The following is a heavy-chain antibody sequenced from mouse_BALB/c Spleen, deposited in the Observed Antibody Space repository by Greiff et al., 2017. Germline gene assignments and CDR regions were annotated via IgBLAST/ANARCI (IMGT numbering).Heavy chain of an antibody. CDR1: GFTFTDYY. CDR2: IRNKANGYTT. J-gene: IGHJ1*01. Sequence: EVMLVESGGGLVQPGGSLRLSCATSGFTFTDYYMSWVRQPPGKALEWLGFIRNKANGYTTEYSASVKGRFTISRDNSQSILYLQMNTLRAEDSATYYCARDSYGSSHWYFDVWGAGTTVTVSS. V-gene: IGHV7-3*02. CDR3: ARDSYGSSHWYFDV. D-gene: IGHD1-1*01.